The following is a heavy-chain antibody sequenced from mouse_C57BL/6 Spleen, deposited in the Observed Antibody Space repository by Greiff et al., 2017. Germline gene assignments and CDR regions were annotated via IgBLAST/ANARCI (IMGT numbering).Heavy chain of an antibody. Sequence: VQLQQSGPELVKPGASVKIPCKASGYTFTDYNMDWVKQSHGKSLEWIGDINPNNGGTIYNQKFKGKATLTVDKSSSTAYMELRSLTSEDTAVYYCARLRYYGSSYGYFDVWGTGTTVTVSS. D-gene: IGHD1-1*01. CDR3: ARLRYYGSSYGYFDV. CDR1: GYTFTDYN. CDR2: INPNNGGT. J-gene: IGHJ1*03. V-gene: IGHV1-18*01.